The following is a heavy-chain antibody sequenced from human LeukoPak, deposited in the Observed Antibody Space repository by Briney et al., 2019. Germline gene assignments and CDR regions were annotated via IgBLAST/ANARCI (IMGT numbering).Heavy chain of an antibody. Sequence: GGSLRLSCAASGFTFASFAMSWVRQAPGEGLEWVSAISDGGSSIYYADFVKGRFTIFRDNSKNTLYLQMNSLRAEDTAVYYCAKSLSDLTSRCPDYWGQGTLVTVSS. V-gene: IGHV3-23*01. D-gene: IGHD2-2*01. CDR2: ISDGGSSI. J-gene: IGHJ4*02. CDR1: GFTFASFA. CDR3: AKSLSDLTSRCPDY.